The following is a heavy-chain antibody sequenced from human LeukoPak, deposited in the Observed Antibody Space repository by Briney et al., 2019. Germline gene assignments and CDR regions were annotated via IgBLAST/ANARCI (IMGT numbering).Heavy chain of an antibody. J-gene: IGHJ4*02. Sequence: PGRSLRLSCAASGFTFSSYAMHWVRQAPGKGLEWVAVISYDGSNKYYADSVKGRFTISRDNSKNTLYLQMNSLRAEDTAVYYCARVSGWPHGYFDYWGQGTLVTVSS. CDR1: GFTFSSYA. CDR2: ISYDGSNK. D-gene: IGHD2-15*01. CDR3: ARVSGWPHGYFDY. V-gene: IGHV3-30-3*01.